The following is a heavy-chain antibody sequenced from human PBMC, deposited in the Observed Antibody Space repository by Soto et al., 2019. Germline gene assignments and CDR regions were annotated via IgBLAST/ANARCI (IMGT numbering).Heavy chain of an antibody. CDR2: ISGSGGST. J-gene: IGHJ4*02. CDR1: GFTFSIYA. D-gene: IGHD5-12*01. V-gene: IGHV3-23*01. CDR3: AKDPSYGYDFDY. Sequence: QPGGSLRLSCAASGFTFSIYAMRWVRQAPGKGLEWVSAISGSGGSTYYADSVKGRFTISRDNSKNTLYLQMNSLRAEDTAVYYCAKDPSYGYDFDYWGQGTLVTVSS.